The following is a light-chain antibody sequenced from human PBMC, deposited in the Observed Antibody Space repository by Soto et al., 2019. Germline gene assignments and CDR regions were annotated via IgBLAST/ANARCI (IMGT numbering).Light chain of an antibody. Sequence: EIVLTQSPATLSLSPGERATLSYRASQSVSSYLAWYQQKPGRAPRLLIYDASSRATGIPDRFSGSGSGTDFTLTISRLEPEDFAVYYCQQYGSSPITFGQGTRLEI. CDR1: QSVSSY. V-gene: IGKV3-20*01. CDR3: QQYGSSPIT. CDR2: DAS. J-gene: IGKJ5*01.